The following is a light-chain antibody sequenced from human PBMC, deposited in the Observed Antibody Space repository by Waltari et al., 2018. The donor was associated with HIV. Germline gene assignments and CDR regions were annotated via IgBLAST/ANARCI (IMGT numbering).Light chain of an antibody. CDR1: TSHLGYTY. CDR2: DNN. Sequence: QSVLPQPPSVSAAPGQRVPIPSSGSTSHLGYTYVSWYQQLPGTAPKLLLYDNNKRPSGIPDRFSGSKSGASATLGITGLQTGDEADYYCGTWDSSLSAGVFGGGTKLTVL. CDR3: GTWDSSLSAGV. J-gene: IGLJ2*01. V-gene: IGLV1-51*01.